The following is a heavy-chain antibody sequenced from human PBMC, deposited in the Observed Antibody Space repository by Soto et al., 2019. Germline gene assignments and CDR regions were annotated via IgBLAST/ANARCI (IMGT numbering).Heavy chain of an antibody. Sequence: PSETLSLTCTVSVGSISNYYWSWIRQPPGKGLEWIGYVYSSGSTHYNPSLQSRVTISADTSKNQVSLKVNSVTAADTAVYYCARDHPHSYGVYYFDYWGQGTPVTVSS. CDR2: VYSSGST. D-gene: IGHD5-18*01. V-gene: IGHV4-59*01. J-gene: IGHJ4*02. CDR3: ARDHPHSYGVYYFDY. CDR1: VGSISNYY.